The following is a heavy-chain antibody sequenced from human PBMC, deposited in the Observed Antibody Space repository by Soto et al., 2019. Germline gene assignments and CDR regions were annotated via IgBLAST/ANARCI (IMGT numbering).Heavy chain of an antibody. Sequence: QVQLVESGGGVVQPGRSLRLSCTASGFSLSDYGMHWVRHAPGKGLEWVAFICFDGGDTYYADSLRGRFTVSRDNSKDTLYLQVNSLRDDDTAVFYCARGRWQKYCANPYCFTFDSWGQGTLVTVSS. CDR2: ICFDGGDT. CDR3: ARGRWQKYCANPYCFTFDS. D-gene: IGHD2-21*01. J-gene: IGHJ4*02. CDR1: GFSLSDYG. V-gene: IGHV3-30*03.